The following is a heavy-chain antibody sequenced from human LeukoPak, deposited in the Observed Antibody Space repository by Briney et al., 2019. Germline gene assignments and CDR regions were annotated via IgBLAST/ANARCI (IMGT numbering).Heavy chain of an antibody. Sequence: GGSLRLSCAASGFTFSSYGMHWVRQAPGKGLEWVAFIRYDGSNKYYVDSVKGRFTISRDNSKNTLYLQMNSLRAEDTAVYYCAKDMKPAAGFFDYWRQRTLVTVSS. J-gene: IGHJ4*02. V-gene: IGHV3-30*02. CDR2: IRYDGSNK. D-gene: IGHD6-13*01. CDR1: GFTFSSYG. CDR3: AKDMKPAAGFFDY.